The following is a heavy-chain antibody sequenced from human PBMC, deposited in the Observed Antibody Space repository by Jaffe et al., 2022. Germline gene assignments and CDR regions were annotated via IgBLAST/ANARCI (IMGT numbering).Heavy chain of an antibody. Sequence: EVQLVESGGGLVQPGGSLRLSCAASGFTVSSNYMSWVRQAPGKGLEWVSVIYSGGSTYYADSVKGRFTISRDNSKNTLYLQMNSLRAEDTAVYYCARVFGTVTTSDYYYYMDVWGKGTTVTVSS. CDR2: IYSGGST. CDR1: GFTVSSNY. V-gene: IGHV3-66*02. D-gene: IGHD4-17*01. J-gene: IGHJ6*03. CDR3: ARVFGTVTTSDYYYYMDV.